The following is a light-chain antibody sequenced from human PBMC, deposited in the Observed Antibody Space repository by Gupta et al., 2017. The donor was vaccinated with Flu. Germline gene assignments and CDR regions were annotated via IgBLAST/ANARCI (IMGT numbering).Light chain of an antibody. CDR1: EKIITY. J-gene: IGKJ2*01. Sequence: PSSLPASVGDRVIITCRASEKIITYLNWYQQKPGKPPGLLIYAASNLQSGVPSRFSGTGSGTDYTLTINSLQPEDFATYCCQQSYSAPYTFGQGTRLETK. CDR2: AAS. V-gene: IGKV1-39*01. CDR3: QQSYSAPYT.